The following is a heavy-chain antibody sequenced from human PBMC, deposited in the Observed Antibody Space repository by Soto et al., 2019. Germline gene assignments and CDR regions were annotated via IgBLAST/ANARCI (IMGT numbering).Heavy chain of an antibody. CDR1: GGSISTTYY. Sequence: TSETLSLTCAVSGGSISTTYYWGWVRQPPGKGLEWIGSIYYSGSTYYNPSLKSRVTISVATSKNQFSLKLSSVTAADTAVYYCARQVVVVPAAILDPWGQGTLVTSPQ. D-gene: IGHD2-2*01. CDR2: IYYSGST. CDR3: ARQVVVVPAAILDP. J-gene: IGHJ5*02. V-gene: IGHV4-39*01.